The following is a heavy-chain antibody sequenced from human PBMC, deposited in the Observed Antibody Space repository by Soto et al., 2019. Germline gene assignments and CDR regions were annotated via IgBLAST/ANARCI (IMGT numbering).Heavy chain of an antibody. V-gene: IGHV3-30-3*01. CDR2: ISYDESNN. CDR1: GFTFSTYA. J-gene: IGHJ4*02. CDR3: ARQPDFWRGSCDY. D-gene: IGHD3-3*01. Sequence: QVQLVESGGGVVQPGRSLRLSCAASGFTFSTYAMHWVRQAPGKGLEWVAAISYDESNNDYADSVKGRFSISRDNSKNTLYLQMNSLRGEDTAVYYCARQPDFWRGSCDYWGQGTLVTVSS.